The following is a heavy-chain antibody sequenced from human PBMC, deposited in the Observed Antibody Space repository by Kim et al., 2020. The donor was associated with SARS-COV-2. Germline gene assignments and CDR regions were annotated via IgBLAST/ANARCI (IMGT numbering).Heavy chain of an antibody. V-gene: IGHV4-34*01. J-gene: IGHJ2*01. CDR3: ARGRLNQLLWGWYFDL. Sequence: SLKSRVTISVDTSKNQFSLKLSAVTAADTAVYYCARGRLNQLLWGWYFDLWGRGTLVTVSS. D-gene: IGHD2-2*01.